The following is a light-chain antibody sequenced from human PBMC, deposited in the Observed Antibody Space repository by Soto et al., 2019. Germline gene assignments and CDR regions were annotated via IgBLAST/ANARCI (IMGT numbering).Light chain of an antibody. V-gene: IGLV2-14*01. CDR1: STDVGGYNY. J-gene: IGLJ1*01. CDR2: EVN. CDR3: GSYTSTDTPFV. Sequence: QSALSQPSSVSGSPGQSITISCTVTSTDVGGYNYVSWYQHHPGKGPKLIIYEVNNRPSGVSDRFSGSKSGNKASLTISNLEAEDESAYYCGSYTSTDTPFVFGTGTKVTLL.